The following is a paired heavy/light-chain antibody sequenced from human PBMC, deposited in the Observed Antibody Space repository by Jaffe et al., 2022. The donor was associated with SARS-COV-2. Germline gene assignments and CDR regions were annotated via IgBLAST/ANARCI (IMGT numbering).Heavy chain of an antibody. V-gene: IGHV3-21*01. CDR2: ISSSSTYI. CDR3: ARGDMVRGVTPRTDY. D-gene: IGHD3-10*01. Sequence: EVQLVESGGGLVQPGGSLRLSCAASGFTLSSYSMNWVRQAPGKGLDWVSSISSSSTYIFYADSVEGRFTISRDNAKNSLYLQMNSLRAEDTAVYYCARGDMVRGVTPRTDYWGQGTLVTVSS. J-gene: IGHJ4*02. CDR1: GFTLSSYS.
Light chain of an antibody. CDR1: TGAVTSGHY. V-gene: IGLV7-46*01. J-gene: IGLJ2*01. CDR2: DTS. CDR3: LLSYSGARVV. Sequence: QAVVTQEPSLTVSPGATVTLTCGSSTGAVTSGHYPYWFQQKPGQAPRTLIYDTSNKHSSTPARFSGSLLGGKAALTLSGAQPEDEADYYCLLSYSGARVVFGGGTKLTVL.